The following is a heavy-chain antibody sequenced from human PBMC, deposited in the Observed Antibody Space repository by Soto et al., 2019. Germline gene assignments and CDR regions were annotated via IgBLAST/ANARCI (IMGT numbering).Heavy chain of an antibody. CDR2: ISPNSGGT. CDR3: ARGIRDFDRYAVYI. V-gene: IGHV1-2*04. Sequence: AAVKVSCKASGYPFTGYYMHWVRQAPGQGLEWMGWISPNSGGTNYAQMFQGWVTMTRDTSISTAHMELSRLRSDDTAVYYCARGIRDFDRYAVYIWGQGTMVTV. J-gene: IGHJ3*02. D-gene: IGHD3-9*01. CDR1: GYPFTGYY.